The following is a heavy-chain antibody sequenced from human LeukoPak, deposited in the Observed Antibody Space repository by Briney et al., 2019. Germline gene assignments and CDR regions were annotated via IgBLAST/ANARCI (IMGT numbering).Heavy chain of an antibody. V-gene: IGHV1-69*02. Sequence: GASVKVSCKASGGTFSSYTISWVRQAPGQGLEWMGRIIPILGIANYAQKFQGRVTITADESTSTAYMELSSLRSEDTAVYYCARDGVGATIGLDYWGQGTLVTVSS. CDR3: ARDGVGATIGLDY. J-gene: IGHJ4*02. D-gene: IGHD1-26*01. CDR1: GGTFSSYT. CDR2: IIPILGIA.